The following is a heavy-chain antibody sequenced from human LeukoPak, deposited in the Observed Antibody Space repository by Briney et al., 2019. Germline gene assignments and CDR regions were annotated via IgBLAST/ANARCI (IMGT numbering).Heavy chain of an antibody. Sequence: SGGSLRLSCAASGFTFSSYSMNWVRQAPGKGLEWVSVIYSGGSTYYADSVKGRFTISRDNSKNTLYLQMNSLRAEDTAVYYCAKEIVPGYYFDYWGQGTLVTVSS. D-gene: IGHD3-16*02. V-gene: IGHV3-53*01. CDR2: IYSGGST. CDR1: GFTFSSYS. J-gene: IGHJ4*02. CDR3: AKEIVPGYYFDY.